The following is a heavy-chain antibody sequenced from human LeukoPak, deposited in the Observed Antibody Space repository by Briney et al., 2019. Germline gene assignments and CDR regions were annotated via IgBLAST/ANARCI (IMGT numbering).Heavy chain of an antibody. CDR2: IKEDGSKK. CDR3: ATPLDYYDSSGYHQGGD. Sequence: GGSLRLSCAVSGFTFSGFWMSWSRQAPGKGLEWVANIKEDGSKKNYVDSVKGRFTISRDNAKNSLYLQMNSLRAEDTAVYHCATPLDYYDSSGYHQGGDWGQGTLVTVSS. V-gene: IGHV3-7*03. D-gene: IGHD3-22*01. CDR1: GFTFSGFW. J-gene: IGHJ4*02.